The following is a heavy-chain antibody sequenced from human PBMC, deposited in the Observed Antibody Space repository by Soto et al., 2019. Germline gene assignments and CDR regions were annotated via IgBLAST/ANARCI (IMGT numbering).Heavy chain of an antibody. J-gene: IGHJ5*02. V-gene: IGHV1-18*04. CDR1: GYAFTSYG. D-gene: IGHD6-6*01. Sequence: ASVKVSCKASGYAFTSYGITWVRQAPGQGLEWMGWISAYNGDTNYAPRLQGRVTMTTDTSTSTVYMELKSLKSDDTAVYYCARDQEYSTSGLYWFDLWGQGTLV. CDR3: ARDQEYSTSGLYWFDL. CDR2: ISAYNGDT.